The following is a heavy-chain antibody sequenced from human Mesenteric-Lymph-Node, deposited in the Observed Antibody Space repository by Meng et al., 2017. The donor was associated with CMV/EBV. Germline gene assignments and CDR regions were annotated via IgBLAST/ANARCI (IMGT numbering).Heavy chain of an antibody. V-gene: IGHV3-30-3*01. J-gene: IGHJ4*02. CDR2: ISYDGSNK. D-gene: IGHD2-2*01. Sequence: GESLKISCAASGFTFSSYAMHWVRQAPGKGLEWVAVISYDGSNKYYADSVKGRFTISRDNSKNTLYLQMNSLRAEDTAVYYCARGTYCSSTSCYYPPHDYWGQGTLVTVSS. CDR1: GFTFSSYA. CDR3: ARGTYCSSTSCYYPPHDY.